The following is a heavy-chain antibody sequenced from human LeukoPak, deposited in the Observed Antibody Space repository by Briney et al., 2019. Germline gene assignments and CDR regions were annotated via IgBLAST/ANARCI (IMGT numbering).Heavy chain of an antibody. CDR2: IYPGDSDT. Sequence: GESLKISCKGSGYSFTTYWIGWVRQMPGKGLEWMGIIYPGDSDTRYSPSFQGQVTISADKSISTAYLQWSSLKASDTAMYYCARHTGPGGDFHDAFDIWGQGTMVTVSS. CDR1: GYSFTTYW. D-gene: IGHD2/OR15-2a*01. V-gene: IGHV5-51*01. J-gene: IGHJ3*02. CDR3: ARHTGPGGDFHDAFDI.